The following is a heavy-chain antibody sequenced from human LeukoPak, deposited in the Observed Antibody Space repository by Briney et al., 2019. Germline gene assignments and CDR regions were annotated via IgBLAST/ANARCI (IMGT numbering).Heavy chain of an antibody. CDR1: GYTFTSYY. CDR3: ARTLCGGDCYSYYFDY. D-gene: IGHD2-21*02. CDR2: INPSGGST. J-gene: IGHJ4*02. Sequence: GASVKVSCKASGYTFTSYYMHWVRQAPGQGLEWMGIINPSGGSTSYAQKFQGRVTMTRDMSTSTVYMELSSLRSEDTAVYYCARTLCGGDCYSYYFDYWGQGTLVTVSS. V-gene: IGHV1-46*01.